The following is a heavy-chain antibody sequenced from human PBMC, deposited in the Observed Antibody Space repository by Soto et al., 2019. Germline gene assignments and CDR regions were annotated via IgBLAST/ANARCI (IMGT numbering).Heavy chain of an antibody. CDR2: IYYSGST. J-gene: IGHJ5*02. D-gene: IGHD3-9*01. CDR3: ARQRYFDWLKDWFDP. V-gene: IGHV4-39*01. CDR1: GGSISSSSYY. Sequence: PSETLSLTCTVSGGSISSSSYYWGWIRQPPGKGLEWIGNIYYSGSTYYNPSLKSRVTISVDTSKNQFSLKLSSVTAADTAVYYCARQRYFDWLKDWFDPWGQGALVTVSS.